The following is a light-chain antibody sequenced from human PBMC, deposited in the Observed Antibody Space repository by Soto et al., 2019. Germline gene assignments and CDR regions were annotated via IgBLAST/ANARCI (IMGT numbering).Light chain of an antibody. CDR2: EGS. CDR3: CSYAGSSTYV. V-gene: IGLV2-23*01. CDR1: SSDVGSYNL. J-gene: IGLJ1*01. Sequence: QSVLTQPASVSGPPGQSITISCTGTSSDVGSYNLVSWYQQHPIKAPKLMIYEGSKRPSGVSNRFSGSKSGNTASLTISGLQAEDEADYYCCSYAGSSTYVFGTGTKVTVL.